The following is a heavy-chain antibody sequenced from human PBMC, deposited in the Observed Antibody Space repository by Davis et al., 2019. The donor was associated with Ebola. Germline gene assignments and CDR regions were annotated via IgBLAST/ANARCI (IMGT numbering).Heavy chain of an antibody. CDR1: GGSISSYY. V-gene: IGHV4-59*08. Sequence: SETLSLTCTVSGGSISSYYWSWIRQPPGKGLEWIGYIYYSGSTNYNPSLKSRVTISVDTSKNQFSLRLTSVTAADTAVYYCARGDPGLLDGMDVWGPGVTVTVS. J-gene: IGHJ6*02. CDR3: ARGDPGLLDGMDV. CDR2: IYYSGST. D-gene: IGHD2-21*01.